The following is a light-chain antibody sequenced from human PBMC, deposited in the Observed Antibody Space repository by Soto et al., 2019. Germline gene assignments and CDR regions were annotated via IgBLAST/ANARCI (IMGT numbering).Light chain of an antibody. Sequence: QLVLTQSPSASASLGASGKLNCTLSSGHSNYAIAWHQQQPEKGPRYLMKVNSGGIHLKGDGIPDRFSGSSSGAERYLFITSLQSEDEADYYCQTWGTGSAFVVFGGGTQLTV. CDR1: SGHSNYA. V-gene: IGLV4-69*01. CDR3: QTWGTGSAFVV. CDR2: VNSGGIH. J-gene: IGLJ7*01.